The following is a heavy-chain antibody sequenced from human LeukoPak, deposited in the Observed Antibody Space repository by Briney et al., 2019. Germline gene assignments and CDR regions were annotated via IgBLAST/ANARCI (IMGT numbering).Heavy chain of an antibody. D-gene: IGHD6-19*01. CDR3: VKSPGSGWPV. Sequence: GGSLRLSCAASGFTFSSLAMHWVRQAPGKGLEYLSAIYSDGSRTYYADSVKGRFTISRDNSKNTLYFEMSSLRVEDTAVYYCVKSPGSGWPVWGQGTLLTISS. J-gene: IGHJ4*02. V-gene: IGHV3-64D*06. CDR2: IYSDGSRT. CDR1: GFTFSSLA.